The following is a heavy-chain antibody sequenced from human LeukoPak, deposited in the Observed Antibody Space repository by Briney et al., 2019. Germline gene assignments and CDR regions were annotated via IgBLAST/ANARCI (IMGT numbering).Heavy chain of an antibody. Sequence: ASVKVSCKVSGYTLTELSMHWVRQAPGKGFEWMGGFDPEDGETIYAQKFQGRVTITADGSTSTAYMELSSLRSEDTAVYYCARMWPEGWFDPWGQGTLVTVSS. CDR1: GYTLTELS. D-gene: IGHD2-21*01. V-gene: IGHV1-24*01. CDR2: FDPEDGET. J-gene: IGHJ5*02. CDR3: ARMWPEGWFDP.